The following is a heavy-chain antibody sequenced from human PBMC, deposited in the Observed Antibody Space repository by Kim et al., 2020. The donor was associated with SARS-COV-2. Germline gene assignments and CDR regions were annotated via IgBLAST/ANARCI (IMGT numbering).Heavy chain of an antibody. CDR2: IIPIFGTA. CDR1: GGTFSSYA. J-gene: IGHJ6*02. CDR3: ARVIYFGNIAVAGMDGMDV. V-gene: IGHV1-69*13. D-gene: IGHD6-19*01. Sequence: SVKVSCKASGGTFSSYAISWVRQAPGQGLEWMGGIIPIFGTANYAQKFQGRVTITADESTSTAYMELSSLRSEDTAVYYCARVIYFGNIAVAGMDGMDVWGQGTTVTVS.